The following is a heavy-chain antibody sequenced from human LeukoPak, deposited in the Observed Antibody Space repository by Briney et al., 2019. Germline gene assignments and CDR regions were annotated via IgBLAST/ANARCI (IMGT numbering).Heavy chain of an antibody. CDR2: ISYDGSNE. Sequence: PGGSLRLSCAASGFSFSSYAMHWVRQAPGKGLEWVAVISYDGSNEYFADSVKGRFTLSRDNSKNTLYLQMNSLRAEDTAVYYCARENFHYDSSGYNFWGQGTLVTVSS. D-gene: IGHD3-22*01. V-gene: IGHV3-30-3*01. CDR3: ARENFHYDSSGYNF. J-gene: IGHJ4*02. CDR1: GFSFSSYA.